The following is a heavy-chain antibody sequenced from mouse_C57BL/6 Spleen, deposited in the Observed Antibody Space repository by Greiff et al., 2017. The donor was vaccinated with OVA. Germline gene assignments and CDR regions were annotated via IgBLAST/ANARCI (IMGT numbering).Heavy chain of an antibody. D-gene: IGHD1-1*01. V-gene: IGHV1-26*01. J-gene: IGHJ1*03. Sequence: EVQLQQSGPELVKPGASVKISCKASGYTFTDYYMNWVKQSHGKSLEWIGDINPNNGGTSYNQKFKGKATLTVDKSSSTAYMELRSLTSEDSAVYYWARRSLITTVVGYFDVWGTGTTVTVSS. CDR3: ARRSLITTVVGYFDV. CDR2: INPNNGGT. CDR1: GYTFTDYY.